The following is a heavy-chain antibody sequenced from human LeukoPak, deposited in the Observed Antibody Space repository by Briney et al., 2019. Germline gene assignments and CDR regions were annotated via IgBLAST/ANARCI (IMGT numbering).Heavy chain of an antibody. V-gene: IGHV3-7*01. Sequence: GGFLRLSCAASGFTFSSNWMSWVRQVPGKGLEWVANIKPDGSVKQYAQSVKGRFTISRDNTRNSLDLQMSSLRAEDTAVYYCASGSHCDFWGQGTLVTVSS. CDR1: GFTFSSNW. J-gene: IGHJ4*02. CDR3: ASGSHCDF. CDR2: IKPDGSVK.